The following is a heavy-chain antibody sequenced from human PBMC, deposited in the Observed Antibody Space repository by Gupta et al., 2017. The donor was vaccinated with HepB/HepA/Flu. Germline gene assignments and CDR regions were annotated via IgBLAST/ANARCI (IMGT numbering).Heavy chain of an antibody. Sequence: EVQLVESGGGLVQPGGSLRLSCAASGFTFSSYEMNWVRQAPGKGLEWVSYISSSGSTIYYADSVKGRFTISRDNAKNSLYLQMNSLRAEDTAVYYCARDSSSAYDSSGYYGFSLFDWYFDLWGRGTLVTVSS. CDR3: ARDSSSAYDSSGYYGFSLFDWYFDL. D-gene: IGHD3-22*01. V-gene: IGHV3-48*03. CDR1: GFTFSSYE. J-gene: IGHJ2*01. CDR2: ISSSGSTI.